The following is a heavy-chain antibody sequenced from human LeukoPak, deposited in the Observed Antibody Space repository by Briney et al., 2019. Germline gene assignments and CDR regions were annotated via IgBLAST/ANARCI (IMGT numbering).Heavy chain of an antibody. CDR1: GYTFSSYG. V-gene: IGHV1-18*01. D-gene: IGHD1-7*01. Sequence: GASVTVSCKTSGYTFSSYGVSWVRQAPGQGLEWMGWISAYNGNTDYAQKFQGRITMTTDTSTSRADMELRSLRSDDTAVYYCARVHAYCGTSTTSCLDYWGQGTLVTVSS. CDR3: ARVHAYCGTSTTSCLDY. J-gene: IGHJ4*02. CDR2: ISAYNGNT.